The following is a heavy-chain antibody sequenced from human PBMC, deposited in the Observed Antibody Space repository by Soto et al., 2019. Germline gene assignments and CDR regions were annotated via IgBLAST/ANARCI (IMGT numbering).Heavy chain of an antibody. D-gene: IGHD3-3*01. CDR1: GYTFTGYG. J-gene: IGHJ4*02. CDR2: ISAYNGNT. CDR3: ARRAEDFWSGFPFDY. Sequence: ASVKVSCKASGYTFTGYGISWVRQAPGQGLEWMGWISAYNGNTNYAQKFQGGVTMTTDTSTSTAYMELRSLRSDDTAVYYCARRAEDFWSGFPFDYWGQGTLVTVSS. V-gene: IGHV1-18*01.